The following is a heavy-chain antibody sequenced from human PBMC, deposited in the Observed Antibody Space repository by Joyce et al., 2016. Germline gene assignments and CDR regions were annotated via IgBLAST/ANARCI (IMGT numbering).Heavy chain of an antibody. V-gene: IGHV2-5*02. Sequence: QITLKESGPTLVKPTQILTLTCAFSGFSLSTRGVGVGWIRQPPGKALEWLALIYCDDDKRYSPSLKSRLTIPKDTSRNQVVLTMTIMDPVDTATYYCAHRPNSGYDPSAFDFWGQGTLVTVSS. D-gene: IGHD5-12*01. CDR3: AHRPNSGYDPSAFDF. CDR1: GFSLSTRGVG. J-gene: IGHJ4*02. CDR2: IYCDDDK.